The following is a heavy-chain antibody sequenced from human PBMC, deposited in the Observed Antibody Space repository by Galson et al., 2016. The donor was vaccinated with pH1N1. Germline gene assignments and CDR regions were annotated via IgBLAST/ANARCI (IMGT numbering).Heavy chain of an antibody. CDR1: GYSVTRYY. CDR3: ARRYYFDY. Sequence: SVKVSCKASGYSVTRYYMLWVRQAPGQGLEWMGIIDPSAGTTTYSQKFQGRISLTRDTSTNSVHMELSTLRPDDSAIYFCARRYYFDYWGQGTLVTVSS. J-gene: IGHJ4*02. V-gene: IGHV1-46*01. CDR2: IDPSAGTT.